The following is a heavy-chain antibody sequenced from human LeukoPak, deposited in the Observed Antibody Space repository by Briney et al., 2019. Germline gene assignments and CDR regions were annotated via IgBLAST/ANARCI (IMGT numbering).Heavy chain of an antibody. J-gene: IGHJ5*02. CDR1: GYTFTGYY. D-gene: IGHD4-17*01. CDR3: ARDTPATVTTFSWFDP. CDR2: INPNSGGT. V-gene: IGHV1-2*02. Sequence: ASVKVSCKASGYTFTGYYMHWVRQAPGQGLEWMGWINPNSGGTNYAQKFQGRVTMTRDTSISTAYMELSGLRSDDTAVYYCARDTPATVTTFSWFDPWGQGTLVTVSS.